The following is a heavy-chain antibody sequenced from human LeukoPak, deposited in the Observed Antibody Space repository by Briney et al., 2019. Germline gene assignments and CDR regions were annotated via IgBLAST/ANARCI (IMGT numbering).Heavy chain of an antibody. CDR1: GFTFSNYW. CDR2: INTDGSRT. J-gene: IGHJ4*02. Sequence: PGGSLRLSCAASGFTFSNYWMHWVRQAPGKGLVWVSRINTDGSRTTYADSVRGRFTISRDNAKNTQYLQMNTLRAEDTAVYYCARSAGMVDYWGQGTLVTVSS. CDR3: ARSAGMVDY. V-gene: IGHV3-74*01.